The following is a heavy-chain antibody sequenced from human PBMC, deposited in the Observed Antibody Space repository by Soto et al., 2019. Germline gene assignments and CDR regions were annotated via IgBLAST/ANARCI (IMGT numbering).Heavy chain of an antibody. J-gene: IGHJ4*02. V-gene: IGHV3-48*02. CDR1: GGSISSDY. D-gene: IGHD3-22*01. Sequence: ETLSLTCTVSGGSISSDYWSWVRQAPGKGLEWVSYISSSSSTIYYADSVKGRFTISRDNAKNSLYLQMNSLRDEDTAVYYCARGLYYYDSSGYWGYWGQGTLVTVSS. CDR3: ARGLYYYDSSGYWGY. CDR2: ISSSSSTI.